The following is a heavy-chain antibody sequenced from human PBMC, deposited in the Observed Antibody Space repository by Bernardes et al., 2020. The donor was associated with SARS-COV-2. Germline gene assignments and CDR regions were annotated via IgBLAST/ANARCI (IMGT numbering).Heavy chain of an antibody. CDR2: FNPEDGET. D-gene: IGHD6-13*01. Sequence: ASVKVSCKVSGYTLTELSMHWVRQAPGKGLEWMGGFNPEDGETIYAQKFQGRVTMTEDTSTDTAYMELSSLRSEDTAVYYCATSPAAAGTKDWFDPWGQGTLLTVSS. J-gene: IGHJ5*02. V-gene: IGHV1-24*01. CDR1: GYTLTELS. CDR3: ATSPAAAGTKDWFDP.